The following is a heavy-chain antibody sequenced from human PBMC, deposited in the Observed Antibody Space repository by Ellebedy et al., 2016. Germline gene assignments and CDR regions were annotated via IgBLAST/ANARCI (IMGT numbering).Heavy chain of an antibody. J-gene: IGHJ4*02. CDR2: IYFGGST. Sequence: GSLRLSCTVSGGSISSYYWGWIRQPPGKGLEWIGSIYFGGSTYYNPSLKSRVTISVDKSKNQFSLKLSSITAADTAVYYCARHPLEWLVGPMYFDYWGQGTLVTVSS. V-gene: IGHV4-39*07. D-gene: IGHD6-19*01. CDR3: ARHPLEWLVGPMYFDY. CDR1: GGSISSYY.